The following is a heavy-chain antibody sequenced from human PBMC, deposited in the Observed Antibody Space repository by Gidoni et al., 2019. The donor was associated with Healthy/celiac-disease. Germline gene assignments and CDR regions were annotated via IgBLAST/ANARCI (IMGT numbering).Heavy chain of an antibody. J-gene: IGHJ2*01. V-gene: IGHV3-30-3*01. CDR3: ARDPGSRGWYFDL. Sequence: QVQLVESGGGVVQPGRSLRLSCAASGFTFSSYAMHWVRQAPGKGLEWVAVISYDGSNKYYADSVKGRFTISRDNSKNTLYLQMNSLRAEDTAVYYCARDPGSRGWYFDLWGRGTLVTVSS. D-gene: IGHD6-13*01. CDR1: GFTFSSYA. CDR2: ISYDGSNK.